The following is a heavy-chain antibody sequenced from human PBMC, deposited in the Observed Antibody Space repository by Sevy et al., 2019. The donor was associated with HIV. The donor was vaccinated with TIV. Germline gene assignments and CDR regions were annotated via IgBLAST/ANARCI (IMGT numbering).Heavy chain of an antibody. V-gene: IGHV3-48*01. CDR1: GFTFSSHS. CDR3: ARVGIVVGGAFDI. CDR2: ISSSSSTI. D-gene: IGHD2-15*01. J-gene: IGHJ3*02. Sequence: GGSLRLSCAASGFTFSSHSMNWVRQAPGKGLEWVSYISSSSSTIYYADSVKGRFTISRDNAKNSLYLQMNSLRAEDTAVYYCARVGIVVGGAFDIWGQGTMVTVSS.